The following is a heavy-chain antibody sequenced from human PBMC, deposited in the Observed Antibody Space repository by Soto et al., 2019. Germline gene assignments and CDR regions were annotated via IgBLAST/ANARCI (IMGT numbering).Heavy chain of an antibody. V-gene: IGHV1-2*02. CDR2: INPNSGDT. Sequence: ASVKVSSKASGYTFTGYYMQWVRHAPGQGLEWMGWINPNSGDTNYAQKFQGRVTITRDTSASTAYMELSSLRSEDTAVYYCARGLAYCGGDCYSPRNWFDPWGQGTLVTVSS. D-gene: IGHD2-21*02. CDR1: GYTFTGYY. CDR3: ARGLAYCGGDCYSPRNWFDP. J-gene: IGHJ5*02.